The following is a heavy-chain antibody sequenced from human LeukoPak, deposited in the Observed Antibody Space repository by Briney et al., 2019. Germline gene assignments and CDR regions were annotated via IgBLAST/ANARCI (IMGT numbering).Heavy chain of an antibody. CDR3: AKDQWRWIAVAGLSGYFQH. D-gene: IGHD6-19*01. Sequence: GGSLRLSCAASGFTFSSYAMSWVRQAPGKGLEWVSAISGSGGSTYYADSVKGRFTISRDNSKNTLYLQMNSLRAEDTAVYYCAKDQWRWIAVAGLSGYFQHWGQGTLVTVSS. J-gene: IGHJ1*01. CDR2: ISGSGGST. V-gene: IGHV3-23*01. CDR1: GFTFSSYA.